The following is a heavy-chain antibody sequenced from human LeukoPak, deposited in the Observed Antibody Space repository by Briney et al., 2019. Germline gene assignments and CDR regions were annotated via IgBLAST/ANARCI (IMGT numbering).Heavy chain of an antibody. CDR3: ARGGYYYLDV. J-gene: IGHJ6*03. Sequence: PSETLSLTCTVSGGSISSYYWSWIRQPPGKGLEWIGYIYYSGSTKYNPSLKSRVAISLDTPKSQFSLKLHSVTAADTAVYYCARGGYYYLDVWGRGTTVTVSS. CDR1: GGSISSYY. V-gene: IGHV4-59*01. CDR2: IYYSGST.